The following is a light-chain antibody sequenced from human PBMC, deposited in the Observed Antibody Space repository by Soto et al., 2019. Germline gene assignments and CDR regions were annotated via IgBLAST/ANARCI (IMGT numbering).Light chain of an antibody. Sequence: EIVLTQSPATLSLSPGEGVTLSCRASQSIGTYLAWYRQKPGQAPRLLIYDTSNRATGTPDRFSGSGSGTDFTLTISSLEPEDFAVYFCQQYGSSPYTFGQGTKLEIK. V-gene: IGKV3-11*01. CDR2: DTS. CDR1: QSIGTY. J-gene: IGKJ2*01. CDR3: QQYGSSPYT.